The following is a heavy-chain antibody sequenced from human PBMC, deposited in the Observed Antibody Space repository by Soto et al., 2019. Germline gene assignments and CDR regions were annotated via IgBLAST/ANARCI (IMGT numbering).Heavy chain of an antibody. CDR2: INPNSGGT. CDR1: GYTFTGYY. CDR3: ARDHTTQVATEPLSDGMDV. D-gene: IGHD2-15*01. Sequence: ASVKVSCKASGYTFTGYYMHWVRQAPGQGLEWMGWINPNSGGTNYAQKFQGWVTMTRDTSISTAYMELSRLRSDDTAVYYCARDHTTQVATEPLSDGMDVWGQGTTVTVSS. J-gene: IGHJ6*02. V-gene: IGHV1-2*04.